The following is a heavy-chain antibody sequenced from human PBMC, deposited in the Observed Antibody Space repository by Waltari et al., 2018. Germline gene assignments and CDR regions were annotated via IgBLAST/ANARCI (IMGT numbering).Heavy chain of an antibody. CDR2: IYSGGST. CDR1: GFTFSSYA. V-gene: IGHV3-23*03. Sequence: EVQLLESGGGLVQPGGSLRLSCAASGFTFSSYAMSWVRQAPGKGLEWVSVIYSGGSTYYSDSVKGRFTISRDNSKNTLYLQMNSLRAEDTAVYYCAKDQATVINSFDYWGQGTLVTVSS. CDR3: AKDQATVINSFDY. J-gene: IGHJ4*02. D-gene: IGHD4-17*01.